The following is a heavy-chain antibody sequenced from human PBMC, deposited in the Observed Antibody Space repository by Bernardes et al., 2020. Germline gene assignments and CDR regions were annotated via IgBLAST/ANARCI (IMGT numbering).Heavy chain of an antibody. J-gene: IGHJ4*02. Sequence: GSLRLSCAASGFAFTTAWMSWVRQAPGKGLEWVGRVKSKRAGGTTDYAAPVKGRFTVSRDDTTDTLYLQMSSLRTEDTAVYYCVADPPGGSALFDYWGQGTLVTVSS. CDR3: VADPPGGSALFDY. CDR2: VKSKRAGGTT. CDR1: GFAFTTAW. V-gene: IGHV3-15*07. D-gene: IGHD6-19*01.